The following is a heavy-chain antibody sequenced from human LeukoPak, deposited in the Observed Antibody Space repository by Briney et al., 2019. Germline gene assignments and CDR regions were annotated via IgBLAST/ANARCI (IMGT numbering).Heavy chain of an antibody. CDR1: GFTFSSHS. Sequence: PGGSLRLSCAASGFTFSSHSMNWVRQAPGKGLEWVSYISSSSSTKYYADSVKGRFTISRDNAKNSLYLQMNSLRAEDTAVYYCARANPRECCTGTSFDYWGQGTLVTVSS. V-gene: IGHV3-48*04. J-gene: IGHJ4*02. CDR3: ARANPRECCTGTSFDY. D-gene: IGHD2-8*02. CDR2: ISSSSSTK.